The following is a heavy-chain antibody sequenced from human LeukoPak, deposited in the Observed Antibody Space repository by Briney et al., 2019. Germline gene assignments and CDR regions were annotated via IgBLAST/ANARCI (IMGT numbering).Heavy chain of an antibody. CDR1: GGSFSGYY. CDR2: INHSGST. D-gene: IGHD3-3*01. CDR3: ARGSYYDFWSGYPQPMYYFDY. J-gene: IGHJ4*02. V-gene: IGHV4-34*01. Sequence: PSETLSLTCAVYGGSFSGYYWSWIRQPPGKGLEWIGEINHSGSTNYNPSLKGRVTISVDTSKNQFSLKLSSVTAADTAVYYCARGSYYDFWSGYPQPMYYFDYWGQGTLVTVSS.